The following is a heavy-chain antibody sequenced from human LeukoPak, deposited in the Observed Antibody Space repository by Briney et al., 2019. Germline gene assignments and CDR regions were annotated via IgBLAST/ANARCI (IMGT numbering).Heavy chain of an antibody. J-gene: IGHJ3*02. CDR3: ARDWVDGFDI. V-gene: IGHV4-61*02. Sequence: SQTLSLTCTVSGGSISGTDYYWSWIRQPAGKGLEWIGRIYISGSTNYNPSLKSRVTMSVDTSKKQISLKLSSVTAADTAVYYCARDWVDGFDIWGQGTMVTVSS. CDR1: GGSISGTDYY. CDR2: IYISGST. D-gene: IGHD6-13*01.